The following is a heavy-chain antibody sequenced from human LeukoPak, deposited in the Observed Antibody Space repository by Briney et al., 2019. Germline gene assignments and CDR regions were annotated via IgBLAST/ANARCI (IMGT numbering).Heavy chain of an antibody. Sequence: PGGSLRLSCAASGFTFTSHWLSWVRQAPGKGLEWVANMNQDGSEKYYVDSVKGRFTISRDNAKNSLYLQMKSLGAEDTAVYYCARDCYAGGMDYWGQGALVTVSS. CDR2: MNQDGSEK. CDR3: ARDCYAGGMDY. D-gene: IGHD2-2*01. V-gene: IGHV3-7*04. J-gene: IGHJ4*02. CDR1: GFTFTSHW.